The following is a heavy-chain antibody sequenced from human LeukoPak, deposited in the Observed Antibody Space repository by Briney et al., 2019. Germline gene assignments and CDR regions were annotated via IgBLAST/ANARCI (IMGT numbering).Heavy chain of an antibody. D-gene: IGHD3-3*01. CDR1: GFTFSPYW. V-gene: IGHV3-74*01. CDR3: ARGKSGVVDY. J-gene: IGHJ4*02. Sequence: GWSLRLSCAASGFTFSPYWMHWVRQAPGKGLVWVSRINGDGSSRSYADSVKGRVTISRANAKNALYLQMNSLRAEDTAVFYCARGKSGVVDYWGQGTLVTVSS. CDR2: INGDGSSR.